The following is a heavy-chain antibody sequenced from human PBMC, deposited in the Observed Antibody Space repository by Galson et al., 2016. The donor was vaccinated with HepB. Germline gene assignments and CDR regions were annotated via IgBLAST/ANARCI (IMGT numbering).Heavy chain of an antibody. Sequence: SLRLSCAASGFTFSNFTMNWVRQTPGKGLEWVSSLSSSSSHIYYADSVKGRFTISRDNAKNSLHLQMSSLRAEDTAVYYCAKRPSGTWGPFEYWGQGTLVTVSS. J-gene: IGHJ4*02. CDR2: LSSSSSHI. D-gene: IGHD7-27*01. CDR3: AKRPSGTWGPFEY. CDR1: GFTFSNFT. V-gene: IGHV3-21*04.